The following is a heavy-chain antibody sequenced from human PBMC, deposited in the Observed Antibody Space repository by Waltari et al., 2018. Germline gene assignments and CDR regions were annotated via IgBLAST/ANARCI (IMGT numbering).Heavy chain of an antibody. CDR1: GYSFTSYW. V-gene: IGHV5-51*03. J-gene: IGHJ5*02. CDR2: IYPRDSDT. CDR3: ARRTCGGDCYAGWFDP. D-gene: IGHD2-21*01. Sequence: EVQLVQSGAEVKKPGESLKISCKGSGYSFTSYWIGWVRQMPGKGLEWMGVIYPRDSDTRYSPSFQGQGTISADKSTSTAYLQWGSLKASDTAMYYCARRTCGGDCYAGWFDPWGQGTLVTVSS.